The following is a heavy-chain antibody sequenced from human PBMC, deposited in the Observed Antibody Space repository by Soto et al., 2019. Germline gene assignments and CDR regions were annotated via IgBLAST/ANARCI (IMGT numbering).Heavy chain of an antibody. CDR3: ARPLRGSPRSGYIQ. Sequence: PSETLSLTCAVYGGSFSGYYWSWIRQPPGKGLEWVGEINHSGSTNYNPSLKSRVTISVDTSKNQFSLKLSSVTAADTAVYYCARPLRGSPRSGYIQWGQGTLVTVSS. CDR1: GGSFSGYY. D-gene: IGHD3-3*01. V-gene: IGHV4-34*01. CDR2: INHSGST. J-gene: IGHJ4*02.